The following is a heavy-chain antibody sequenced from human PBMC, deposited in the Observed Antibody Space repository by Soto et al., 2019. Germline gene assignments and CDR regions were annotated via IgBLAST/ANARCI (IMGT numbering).Heavy chain of an antibody. D-gene: IGHD3-22*01. CDR3: ARGGYYYENSGQNAYDY. V-gene: IGHV4-31*03. CDR1: GGSISSGGYY. J-gene: IGHJ4*01. CDR2: IYYGGST. Sequence: PSETLSLTCTVSGGSISSGGYYWSWIRQHPGKGLEWIGYIYYGGSTYYNPSLKGRATISGDTPKNQFSLKLSSVTAADTAVYYCARGGYYYENSGQNAYDYWGQGILVTVSS.